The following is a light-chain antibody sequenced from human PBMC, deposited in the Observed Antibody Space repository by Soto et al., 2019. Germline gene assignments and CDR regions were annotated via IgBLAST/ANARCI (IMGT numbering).Light chain of an antibody. CDR3: QQYGCSPRT. V-gene: IGKV3-11*01. CDR1: QSVSRY. CDR2: DAS. J-gene: IGKJ1*01. Sequence: EIVLTQSPATLSLYPGEIATLSCRDSQSVSRYLAWYQQKPGQARRHLIYDASNRATGIPDRFSGSGSGTDFTLTISSLEPEDVAVYYCQQYGCSPRTCGQGTKVDIK.